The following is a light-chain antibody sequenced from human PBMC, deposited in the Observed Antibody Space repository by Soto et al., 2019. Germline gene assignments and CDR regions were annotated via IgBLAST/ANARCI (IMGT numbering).Light chain of an antibody. CDR2: GNS. Sequence: QSVLTQPPSVSGAPGQRVTISCTGSSSNIGAGYDVHWYQQLPGTAPKLLIYGNSNRPSGVPDRFSGSKSGTSASLAITGLQAEDEADYYCQSYDTGFSAVVFGGGTKLTVL. V-gene: IGLV1-40*01. CDR1: SSNIGAGYD. J-gene: IGLJ2*01. CDR3: QSYDTGFSAVV.